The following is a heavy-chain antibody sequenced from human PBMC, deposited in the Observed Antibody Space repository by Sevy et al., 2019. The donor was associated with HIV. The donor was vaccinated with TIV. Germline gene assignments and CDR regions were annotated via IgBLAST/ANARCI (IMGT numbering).Heavy chain of an antibody. J-gene: IGHJ4*02. CDR1: GFTFSNSW. Sequence: GGSLRLSCAASGFTFSNSWMHWVRQAPGKGLVWVSRINTDGSTTNYADSVWGRFTISRDNAKNTLYLQMNSLRVEDTAMYYCASHKSSTIDSWGQGTLVTVSS. CDR3: ASHKSSTIDS. V-gene: IGHV3-74*01. CDR2: INTDGSTT. D-gene: IGHD6-6*01.